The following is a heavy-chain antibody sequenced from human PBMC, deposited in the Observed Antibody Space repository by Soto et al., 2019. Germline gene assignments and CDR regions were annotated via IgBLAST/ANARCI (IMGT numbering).Heavy chain of an antibody. Sequence: GGSLRRCCEASGFTFSCSAMHWVRQASGKGLELVGRIRSKANSYATAYAASVKGRFSISRDESKNTAYRQMNSLKTEDTAVYYCTSHSPDDRIRKWGQGTQITVSS. J-gene: IGHJ4*02. CDR3: TSHSPDDRIRK. D-gene: IGHD2-15*01. V-gene: IGHV3-73*01. CDR1: GFTFSCSA. CDR2: IRSKANSYAT.